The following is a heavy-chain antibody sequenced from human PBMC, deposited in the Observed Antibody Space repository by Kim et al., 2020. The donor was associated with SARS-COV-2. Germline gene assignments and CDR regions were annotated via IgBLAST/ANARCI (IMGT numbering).Heavy chain of an antibody. Sequence: SETLSLTCTVSGGSISSYYWSWIRQPPGKGLEWIGYIYYSGSTNYNPSLKSRVTISVDTSKNQFSLKLSSVTAADTAVYYCARHSGLDDYDILTGYGYNRYSFDYWGQGTLVTVSS. D-gene: IGHD3-9*01. J-gene: IGHJ4*02. V-gene: IGHV4-59*08. CDR3: ARHSGLDDYDILTGYGYNRYSFDY. CDR2: IYYSGST. CDR1: GGSISSYY.